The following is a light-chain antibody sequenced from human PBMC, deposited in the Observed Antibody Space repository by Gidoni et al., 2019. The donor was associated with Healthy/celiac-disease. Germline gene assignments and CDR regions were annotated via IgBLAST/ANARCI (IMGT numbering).Light chain of an antibody. CDR1: SSDVGGYNY. CDR3: SSYTSGSTLV. J-gene: IGLJ3*02. CDR2: EVS. V-gene: IGLV2-14*01. Sequence: QSALTQPASVSGSPGQSITISCTRTSSDVGGYNYVSWYQQHPGKAPKLMIYEVSNRPSGVSNRFSGSKAGNTASLTISGLQAKDEADYYCSSYTSGSTLVFGGGTKLTVL.